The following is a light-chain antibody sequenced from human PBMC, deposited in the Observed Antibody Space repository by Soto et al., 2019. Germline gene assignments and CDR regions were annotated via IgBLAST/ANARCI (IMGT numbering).Light chain of an antibody. CDR1: QNLNSW. CDR3: QHYNGYPIT. CDR2: KAS. V-gene: IGKV1-5*03. Sequence: DIQMTQSPSTLSASVGDRVTITCRASQNLNSWLAWYQQKPGKAPKLLIYKASRLESGVPSRFSGSGSGTEFTLTISSLHPDDFATYHCQHYNGYPITFGGGTKVEI. J-gene: IGKJ4*01.